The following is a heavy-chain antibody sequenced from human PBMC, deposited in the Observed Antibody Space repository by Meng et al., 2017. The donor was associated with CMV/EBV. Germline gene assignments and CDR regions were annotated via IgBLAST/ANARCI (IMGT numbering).Heavy chain of an antibody. CDR2: INPSGGST. J-gene: IGHJ4*02. CDR1: GYTFTSYY. Sequence: QGQLVHAAGEVKEPGASVKVSCKASGYTFTSYYMHWVRQAPGQGLEWMGIINPSGGSTSYEQKFQGRVTMTRDMSTSKVYMELSSLRSEDTAVYYCARESGSVGGYWGQGTLVTVSS. D-gene: IGHD1-26*01. V-gene: IGHV1-46*01. CDR3: ARESGSVGGY.